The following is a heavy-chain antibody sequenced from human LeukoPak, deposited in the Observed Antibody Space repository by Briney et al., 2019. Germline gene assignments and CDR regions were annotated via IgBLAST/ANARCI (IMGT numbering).Heavy chain of an antibody. J-gene: IGHJ4*02. CDR2: IYYSGST. D-gene: IGHD3-16*01. CDR1: GGSISSGGYY. V-gene: IGHV4-31*03. CDR3: ARVSTEGDFDY. Sequence: SETLSLTCTVSGGSISSGGYYWSWIRQHPGKGLEWIGYIYYSGSTYYNPSLKSRVTISVDTTKNQFSLKLSSVTAADTAVYYCARVSTEGDFDYWGQGTLVTVSS.